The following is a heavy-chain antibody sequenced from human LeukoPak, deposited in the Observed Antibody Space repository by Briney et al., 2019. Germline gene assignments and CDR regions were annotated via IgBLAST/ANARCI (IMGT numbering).Heavy chain of an antibody. CDR1: GFTFSSYW. CDR2: INQDGSEK. J-gene: IGHJ2*01. V-gene: IGHV3-7*04. CDR3: ARGYWNFDL. Sequence: GGSLRLSCGASGFTFSSYWMTWVRQAPGKGLEWVANINQDGSEKYYVDSVKGRFTISRDSAKNSLFLQMNSLRVEATAVYYYARGYWNFDLWGRGILVTVSS.